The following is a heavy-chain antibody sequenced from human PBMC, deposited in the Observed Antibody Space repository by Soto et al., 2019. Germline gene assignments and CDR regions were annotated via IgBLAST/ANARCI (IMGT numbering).Heavy chain of an antibody. CDR3: ASLRSITIFGVVIPGSDY. J-gene: IGHJ4*02. CDR2: IYHSGST. D-gene: IGHD3-3*01. V-gene: IGHV4-4*02. CDR1: GGSISSSNW. Sequence: PSETLSLTCAVSGGSISSSNWWSWVRQPPGKGLEWIGEIYHSGSTNYNPSLKSRVTISVDKSKNQFSLKLSSVTAADTAVYYCASLRSITIFGVVIPGSDYWGQGTLVTVSS.